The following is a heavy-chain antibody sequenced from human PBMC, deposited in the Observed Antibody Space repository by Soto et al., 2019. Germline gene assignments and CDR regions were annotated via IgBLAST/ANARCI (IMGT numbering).Heavy chain of an antibody. CDR1: GDSITGCHYY. CDR2: IYNSGGNT. CDR3: AGGSSSAWIDF. D-gene: IGHD6-25*01. J-gene: IGHJ4*02. V-gene: IGHV4-39*01. Sequence: PSETLSLTCTVSGDSITGCHYYWGWIRQAPGKGLEWVGSIYNSGGNTYYNPSLKSRVTISVDTSKNQLFLRLNSVTGTDTAVYFCAGGSSSAWIDFWGQGTLVTVSS.